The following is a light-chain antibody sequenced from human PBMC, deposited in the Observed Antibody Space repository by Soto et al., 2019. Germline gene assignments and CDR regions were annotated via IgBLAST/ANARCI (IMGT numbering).Light chain of an antibody. V-gene: IGKV3-11*01. CDR1: QSVSPY. J-gene: IGKJ3*01. Sequence: ETVLTQSPATLSLSPGDRATLSCRTSQSVSPYLAWYQQRPGQAPRLLIYVAYNRAAGIPARFSGSGSGTDFTLTISSLEPEDFAVYYCQERTNWPPGITFGPGTTVDIK. CDR2: VAY. CDR3: QERTNWPPGIT.